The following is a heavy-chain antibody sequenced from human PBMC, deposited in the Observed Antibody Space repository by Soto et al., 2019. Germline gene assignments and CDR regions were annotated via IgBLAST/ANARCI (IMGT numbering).Heavy chain of an antibody. CDR1: GDTFSSYA. CDR2: IIPIFGTA. J-gene: IGHJ6*02. Sequence: QVQLVQSGAEVKKPGSSVKVSCKASGDTFSSYAISWVRQAPGQGLEWMGGIIPIFGTANYAQQVQGRVTITADESTSTAYMELSSLRSEDTAVYYCARDGSGYRSRASPMDVWGQGTTVTVSS. D-gene: IGHD3-22*01. V-gene: IGHV1-69*01. CDR3: ARDGSGYRSRASPMDV.